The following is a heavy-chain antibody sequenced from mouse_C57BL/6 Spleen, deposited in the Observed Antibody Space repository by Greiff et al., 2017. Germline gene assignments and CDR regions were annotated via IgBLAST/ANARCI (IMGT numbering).Heavy chain of an antibody. CDR3: AWDYDGYYAMDY. CDR1: GYTFTSYW. D-gene: IGHD2-4*01. J-gene: IGHJ4*01. CDR2: IHPNSGST. V-gene: IGHV1-64*01. Sequence: VQLQESGPELVKPGASVKLSCKASGYTFTSYWMHWVKQRPGQGLEWIGMIHPNSGSTNYNEKFKSKATLTVDKSSSTAYMQLSSLTSEDSAVYYCAWDYDGYYAMDYWGQGTSVTVSS.